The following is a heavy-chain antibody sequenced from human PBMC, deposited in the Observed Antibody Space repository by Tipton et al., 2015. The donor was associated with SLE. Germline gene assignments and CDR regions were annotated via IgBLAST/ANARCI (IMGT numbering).Heavy chain of an antibody. D-gene: IGHD6-13*01. CDR1: GGSISSYY. Sequence: GLVKPSETLSLTCTVSGGSISSYYWSWIRQPPGKGLEWIGYIYTSGSTNYNPSLKSRVTTSVDTSKNQFSLKLSSVTAADTAVYYCARRVRVAAAGTPFDYWGQGTLVTVSS. V-gene: IGHV4-4*08. J-gene: IGHJ4*02. CDR3: ARRVRVAAAGTPFDY. CDR2: IYTSGST.